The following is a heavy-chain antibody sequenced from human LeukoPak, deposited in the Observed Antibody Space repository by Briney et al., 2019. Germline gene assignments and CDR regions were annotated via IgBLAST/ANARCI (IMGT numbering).Heavy chain of an antibody. Sequence: PGGSLRLSCAASGFIFNNYWMTWVRQAPGKGLEWVANIKQDGTEKHYVDSVKGRFTISRDDAKNSLYLQMNSLRVEDTAVYYCAKDGGVVAPRRSDYWGQGTLVTVSS. CDR1: GFIFNNYW. J-gene: IGHJ4*02. CDR3: AKDGGVVAPRRSDY. D-gene: IGHD3-16*01. CDR2: IKQDGTEK. V-gene: IGHV3-7*01.